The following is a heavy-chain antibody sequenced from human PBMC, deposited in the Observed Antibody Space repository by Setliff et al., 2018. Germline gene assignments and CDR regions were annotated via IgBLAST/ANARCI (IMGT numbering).Heavy chain of an antibody. CDR2: VFYTGRT. V-gene: IGHV4-28*03. Sequence: SETLSLTCVVSGYSIRSSDWWAWIRQPPGKGLEWIGYVFYTGRTYYNPSLKSRVTMSVDTSKNQFSLELSSVTAADTAVYYCARDDTYDFWGGHGHLDSWGQGILVTVSS. D-gene: IGHD3-3*01. CDR1: GYSIRSSDW. CDR3: ARDDTYDFWGGHGHLDS. J-gene: IGHJ4*02.